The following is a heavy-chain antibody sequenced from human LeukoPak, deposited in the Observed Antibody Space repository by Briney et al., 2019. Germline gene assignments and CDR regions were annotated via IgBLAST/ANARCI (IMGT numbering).Heavy chain of an antibody. D-gene: IGHD5-18*01. CDR1: GGSISSSSAY. Sequence: SETLSLTCTVSGGSISSSSAYWGWIRQPPGKGLEWIVSIYYSKNTYYNPSLKSRVTISADTSKNQFSLTLGSVSATDTAVYYCVSPRGFSYGYFDYWGQGTLVTVSS. CDR3: VSPRGFSYGYFDY. CDR2: IYYSKNT. V-gene: IGHV4-39*01. J-gene: IGHJ4*02.